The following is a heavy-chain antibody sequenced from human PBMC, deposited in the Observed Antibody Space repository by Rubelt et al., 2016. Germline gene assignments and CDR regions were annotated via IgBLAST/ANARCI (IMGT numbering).Heavy chain of an antibody. D-gene: IGHD6-6*01. CDR2: INPNSGGT. J-gene: IGHJ4*02. V-gene: IGHV1-69*01. Sequence: APGQGLEWMGWINPNSGGTNYAQKFQGRITMTADESTSTAYMELSSLRSEDTAVYYCATTIAIRPYYFDYWGQGTLVTVSS. CDR3: ATTIAIRPYYFDY.